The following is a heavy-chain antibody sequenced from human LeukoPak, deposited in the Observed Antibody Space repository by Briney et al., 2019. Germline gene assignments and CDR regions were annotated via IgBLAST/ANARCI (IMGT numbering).Heavy chain of an antibody. Sequence: PGGSLRLSCEASGFTLSRYSMNWVRQVPGKGLEWVSSISSSSKHIYYGDSLKGRFTVSRDNRKNLLHLQMNSLRPDDSAVYYCVKDLGSAITSALALDVWGQGTTVTASS. CDR2: ISSSSKHI. CDR3: VKDLGSAITSALALDV. CDR1: GFTLSRYS. V-gene: IGHV3-21*04. J-gene: IGHJ6*02. D-gene: IGHD2-15*01.